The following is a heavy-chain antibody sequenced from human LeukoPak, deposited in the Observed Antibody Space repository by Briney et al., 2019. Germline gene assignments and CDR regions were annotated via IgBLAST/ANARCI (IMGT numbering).Heavy chain of an antibody. CDR1: GYTFTSYA. D-gene: IGHD6-6*01. Sequence: ASVKVSCKASGYTFTSYAMNWVRQAPGQGLEWMGWINTNTGKPTYAQGFTGRFVLSLDTSVSTAYLQISSLKAEDTAVYYCARGYSSSWYYYYYYMDVWGKGTTVTVSS. J-gene: IGHJ6*03. CDR3: ARGYSSSWYYYYYYMDV. V-gene: IGHV7-4-1*02. CDR2: INTNTGKP.